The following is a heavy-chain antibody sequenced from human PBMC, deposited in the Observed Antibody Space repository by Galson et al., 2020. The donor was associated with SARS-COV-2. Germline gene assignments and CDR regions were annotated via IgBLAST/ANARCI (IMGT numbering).Heavy chain of an antibody. V-gene: IGHV3-33*01. CDR2: IWYDGSNK. D-gene: IGHD3-22*01. J-gene: IGHJ6*02. Sequence: GGSLRLSCAASGFTFSSYGMHWVRQAPGKGLEWVAVIWYDGSNKYYADSVKGRFTISRDNSKNTLYLQMNSLRAEDTAVYYCARTYYYDSSGYYYPNSYYYYGMDVWGQGTTVTVSS. CDR1: GFTFSSYG. CDR3: ARTYYYDSSGYYYPNSYYYYGMDV.